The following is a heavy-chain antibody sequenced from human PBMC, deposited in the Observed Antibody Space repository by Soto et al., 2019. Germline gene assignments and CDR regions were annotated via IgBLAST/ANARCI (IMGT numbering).Heavy chain of an antibody. CDR2: IYPGDSDT. V-gene: IGHV5-51*01. Sequence: ESMKISCNGSGYSFTCYWICLVRDMPGKGLEWMGIIYPGDSDTRYSPSFQGQVTISADKCISTAYLQWSSLKASDTSMYYCARGIDSSLYGMDVWGQGTTVTVSS. CDR1: GYSFTCYW. J-gene: IGHJ6*02. D-gene: IGHD6-13*01. CDR3: ARGIDSSLYGMDV.